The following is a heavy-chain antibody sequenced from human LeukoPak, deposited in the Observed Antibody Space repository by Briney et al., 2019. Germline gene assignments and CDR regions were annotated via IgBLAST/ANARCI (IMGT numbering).Heavy chain of an antibody. CDR1: GFTFRNYG. CDR3: VKDLYSYSFDY. D-gene: IGHD2-8*01. V-gene: IGHV3-64D*09. Sequence: GGSLRLSCSASGFTFRNYGMHWVRQAPGKRLEYVSTISSYGGSTYYADLVKGRFTISRDNSKNTLYLQMSSLRAEDTAVYYCVKDLYSYSFDYWGQGTLVTVSS. CDR2: ISSYGGST. J-gene: IGHJ4*02.